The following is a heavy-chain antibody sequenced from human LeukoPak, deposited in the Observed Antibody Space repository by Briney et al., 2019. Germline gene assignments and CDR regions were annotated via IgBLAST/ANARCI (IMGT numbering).Heavy chain of an antibody. D-gene: IGHD2-2*02. CDR3: VGYCSSTSCYIDGII. V-gene: IGHV1-46*01. Sequence: ASVKVSCKASGYTFTSYYMHWVRQAPGQGLEWMGIINPSGGSTSYAQKFQRRVTMTRDTSTSTVYMELSSLRSEDTAVYYCVGYCSSTSCYIDGIIWGQGTLVTVSS. CDR2: INPSGGST. J-gene: IGHJ4*02. CDR1: GYTFTSYY.